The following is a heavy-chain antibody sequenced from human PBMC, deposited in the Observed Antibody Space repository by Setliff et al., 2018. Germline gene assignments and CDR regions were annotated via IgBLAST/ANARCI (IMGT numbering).Heavy chain of an antibody. CDR3: ARDEGSSYFYGMDV. V-gene: IGHV4-59*01. CDR2: IYYSGST. J-gene: IGHJ6*02. CDR1: GGSISSYY. D-gene: IGHD6-13*01. Sequence: PSETLSLTCAVYGGSISSYYWSWIRQPPGKGLEWIGYIYYSGSTNYNPSLKSRVTISVDTSKNQFSLKLSSVTAADTAVYYCARDEGSSYFYGMDVWGQGTTVTVSS.